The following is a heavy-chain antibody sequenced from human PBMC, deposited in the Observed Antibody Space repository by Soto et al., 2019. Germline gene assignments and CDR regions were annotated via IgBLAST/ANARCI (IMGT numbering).Heavy chain of an antibody. CDR2: IYYSGST. J-gene: IGHJ4*02. CDR3: ARLQTIFGIITAFDN. V-gene: IGHV4-31*11. Sequence: PSETLSLTCAVSGGSINTAGYYWSWLRQHPGQGLEWIGNIYYSGSTNYNPSLKSRVTISIDTSKNHFSLNLSSVTAADTAVYYCARLQTIFGIITAFDNWGQGTQVTVSS. CDR1: GGSINTAGYY. D-gene: IGHD3-3*01.